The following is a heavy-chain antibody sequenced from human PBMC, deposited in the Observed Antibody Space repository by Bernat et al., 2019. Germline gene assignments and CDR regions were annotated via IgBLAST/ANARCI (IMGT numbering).Heavy chain of an antibody. Sequence: VQLQESGPGLVKPSETLSPTCTVSGDPVTTRNYYWSWIRQPPGKGLEWIADIYYSGSTNYNPSLKSRATISLGTSKNQFALKLTAVTAADTAVYLCARTGYCSGGSCYSGWFDPWGQGTLVTVSS. CDR2: IYYSGST. CDR1: GDPVTTRNYY. J-gene: IGHJ5*02. CDR3: ARTGYCSGGSCYSGWFDP. D-gene: IGHD2-15*01. V-gene: IGHV4-61*01.